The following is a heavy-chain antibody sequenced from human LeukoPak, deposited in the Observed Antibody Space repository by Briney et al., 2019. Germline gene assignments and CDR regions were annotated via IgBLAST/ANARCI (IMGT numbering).Heavy chain of an antibody. CDR3: ARGVGYSSSWFFY. J-gene: IGHJ4*02. CDR2: INHSGST. V-gene: IGHV4-34*01. Sequence: SETLSLTCAVYGGSFSGYYWSWIRQPPGKGLEWIGKINHSGSTNYNPSLKSRVTISVDTSKNQFSLKLSSVTAADTAVYYCARGVGYSSSWFFYWGQGTLVTVSS. CDR1: GGSFSGYY. D-gene: IGHD6-13*01.